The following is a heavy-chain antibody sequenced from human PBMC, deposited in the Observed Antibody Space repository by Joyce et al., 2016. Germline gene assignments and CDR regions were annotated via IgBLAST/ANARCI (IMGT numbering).Heavy chain of an antibody. Sequence: QLQLKESGPGLVKPSETLSLTCTVSGGSIDDSSSYGGWIRQSPGKVLEWIGTVHRRGTSYYSPSLKSRVTVSTELSKNQFSLRLTSVNAADTAIYYCARQAVTGPEIDFWGQGTLVTVS. D-gene: IGHD6-19*01. J-gene: IGHJ4*02. CDR1: GGSIDDSSSY. CDR2: VHRRGTS. V-gene: IGHV4-39*01. CDR3: ARQAVTGPEIDF.